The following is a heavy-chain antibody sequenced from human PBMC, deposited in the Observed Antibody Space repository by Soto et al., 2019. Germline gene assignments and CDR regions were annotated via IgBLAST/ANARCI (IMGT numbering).Heavy chain of an antibody. J-gene: IGHJ5*02. D-gene: IGHD3-10*01. Sequence: QEKLQESGPGLVKHSETLSRTCTVSGDSVNNYYWIWIRQPPGKGLEYMGHFYVGGSTNYNPSLKSRLTISLDTSKNQLSLKLNSVTAADTAIYYCGRLRSAGGVRGVIYWFDPWGQGILVSVSS. CDR2: FYVGGST. CDR1: GDSVNNYY. CDR3: GRLRSAGGVRGVIYWFDP. V-gene: IGHV4-59*08.